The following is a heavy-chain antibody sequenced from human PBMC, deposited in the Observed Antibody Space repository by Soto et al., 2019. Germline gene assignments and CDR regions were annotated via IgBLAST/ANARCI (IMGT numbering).Heavy chain of an antibody. CDR1: GFTFSSYC. J-gene: IGHJ5*02. D-gene: IGHD6-13*01. CDR3: AKDRGSEGSSWFRGNWFDP. V-gene: IGHV3-30*18. CDR2: ISYDGSNK. Sequence: GGSLRLSCAASGFTFSSYCMHWVRQAPGKGLEWVAVISYDGSNKYYADSVKGRFTISRDNSKNTLYLQMNSLRAEDTAVYYCAKDRGSEGSSWFRGNWFDPWGQGTLVTVSS.